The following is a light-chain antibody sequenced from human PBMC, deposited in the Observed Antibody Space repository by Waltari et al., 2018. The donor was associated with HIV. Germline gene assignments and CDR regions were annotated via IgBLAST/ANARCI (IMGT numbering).Light chain of an antibody. J-gene: IGLJ1*01. CDR1: SSDIGGYNY. Sequence: QTALTQPASVSGSPGQSITISCTGTSSDIGGYNYLSWYQQRPAKAPQLMIYEVTNRPPGVSERFSGCNSGYTASLTISGLQREDEATYYCSSYTSGRSLYVFGPGTKVTVL. V-gene: IGLV2-14*01. CDR2: EVT. CDR3: SSYTSGRSLYV.